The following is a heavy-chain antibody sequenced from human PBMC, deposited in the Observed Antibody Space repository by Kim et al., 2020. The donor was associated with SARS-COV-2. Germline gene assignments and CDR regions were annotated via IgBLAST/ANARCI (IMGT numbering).Heavy chain of an antibody. V-gene: IGHV7-4-1*02. CDR3: ARAFHSSSWLSGPYGMDV. CDR2: INTNTGNP. J-gene: IGHJ6*02. Sequence: ASVKVSCKASRYTFTNYVMNWVRQAPGQGLEWMGWINTNTGNPTYAQGSTGRCVFSLDTSVSTAYLQISSLKAEDTAVYYCARAFHSSSWLSGPYGMDVWGQGTTVIVSS. CDR1: RYTFTNYV. D-gene: IGHD6-13*01.